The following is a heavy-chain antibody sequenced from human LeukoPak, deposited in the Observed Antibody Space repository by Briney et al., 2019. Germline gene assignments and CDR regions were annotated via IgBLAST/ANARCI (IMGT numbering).Heavy chain of an antibody. J-gene: IGHJ4*02. CDR1: GLTFSSYG. V-gene: IGHV3-30*02. CDR3: ARDYGGLFFDY. D-gene: IGHD4-23*01. CDR2: IRYDGSNK. Sequence: GGSLRLSCAASGLTFSSYGMHWVRQAPGKGLEWVAYIRYDGSNKYYADSVKGRFTISRDNSKNTLYLQMNSLRAEDTAVYYCARDYGGLFFDYWGQGTLVTVSS.